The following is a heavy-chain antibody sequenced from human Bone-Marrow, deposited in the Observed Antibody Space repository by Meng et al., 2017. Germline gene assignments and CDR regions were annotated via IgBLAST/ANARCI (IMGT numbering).Heavy chain of an antibody. V-gene: IGHV1-3*01. CDR2: INAGNGNT. Sequence: VQLVQSGAEVKRPGTSVRVSCKAPGYTFTTYLIYWLRQAPGQRLEWMGWINAGNGNTKYSQNFQGRVMITRDTSATTAYMELSGLRPEDTAVYYCANVAGYWGQGTLVTVFS. CDR3: ANVAGY. D-gene: IGHD1-14*01. J-gene: IGHJ4*02. CDR1: GYTFTTYL.